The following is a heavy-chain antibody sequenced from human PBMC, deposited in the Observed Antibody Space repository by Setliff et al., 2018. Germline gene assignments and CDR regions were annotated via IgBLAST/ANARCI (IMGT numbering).Heavy chain of an antibody. V-gene: IGHV4-4*07. CDR3: ARSYYNFWSGYYRVNWFDP. D-gene: IGHD3-3*01. CDR1: GGSITSYY. CDR2: IYTSGST. Sequence: SETLSLTCTVSGGSITSYYWSWIRQPAGKGLEWIGRIYTSGSTNYNPSLKSRVTMSVDTSKNQFSLKLSSVTAADTAVYYCARSYYNFWSGYYRVNWFDPWGQGTLVTVSS. J-gene: IGHJ5*02.